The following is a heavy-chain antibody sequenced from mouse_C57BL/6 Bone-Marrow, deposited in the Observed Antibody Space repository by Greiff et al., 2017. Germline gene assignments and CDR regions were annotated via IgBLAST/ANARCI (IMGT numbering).Heavy chain of an antibody. J-gene: IGHJ4*01. Sequence: QVQLQQPGAELVKPGASVKLSCKASGYTFTSYWMHWVKQRPGQGLEWIGMIHPNSGSNNSNEKFKSKATLTVDKSSSTAYMQLSILTSEDSAFYYWARSKWGAYGNYLTMDYWGQGTSVTVSS. CDR2: IHPNSGSN. CDR3: ARSKWGAYGNYLTMDY. D-gene: IGHD2-1*01. V-gene: IGHV1-64*01. CDR1: GYTFTSYW.